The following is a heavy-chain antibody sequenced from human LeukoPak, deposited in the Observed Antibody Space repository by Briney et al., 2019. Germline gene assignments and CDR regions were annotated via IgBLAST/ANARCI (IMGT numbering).Heavy chain of an antibody. CDR1: GGTFSSYA. Sequence: GASVKVSCKASGGTFSSYAISWVRQAPGQGLEWMGRIIPIFGTANYAQKFQGRVTITTDESTSTAYMELSSLRSEDTAVYYCARGGYYDRSGSLDYWGQGTLVTVSS. CDR2: IIPIFGTA. J-gene: IGHJ4*02. V-gene: IGHV1-69*05. D-gene: IGHD3-22*01. CDR3: ARGGYYDRSGSLDY.